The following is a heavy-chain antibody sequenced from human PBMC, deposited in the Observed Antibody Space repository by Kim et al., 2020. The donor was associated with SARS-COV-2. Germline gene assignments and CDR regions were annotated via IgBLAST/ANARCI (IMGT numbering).Heavy chain of an antibody. CDR3: TTAGMSGTARYYYYGMDV. Sequence: GGSLRLSCAASGFTFSNAWMSWVRQAPGKGLEWVGRIKSKTDGGTTDYAAPVKGRFTISRDDSKNTLYLQMNSLKTEDTAVYYCTTAGMSGTARYYYYGMDVWGQGTTVTVSS. J-gene: IGHJ6*02. V-gene: IGHV3-15*01. CDR1: GFTFSNAW. D-gene: IGHD1-1*01. CDR2: IKSKTDGGTT.